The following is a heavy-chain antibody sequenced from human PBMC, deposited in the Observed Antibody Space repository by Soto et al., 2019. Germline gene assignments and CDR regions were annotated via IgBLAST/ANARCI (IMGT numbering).Heavy chain of an antibody. Sequence: SETLSLTCAVYGGSFSGYYWSWIRQPPGKGLEWIGEINHSGSTNYNPSLKSRVTISVDTSKNQFSLKLSSVTAADTAVYYCARCSVENWFDPWGQGTLVTSPQ. J-gene: IGHJ5*02. CDR1: GGSFSGYY. D-gene: IGHD2-15*01. CDR2: INHSGST. V-gene: IGHV4-34*01. CDR3: ARCSVENWFDP.